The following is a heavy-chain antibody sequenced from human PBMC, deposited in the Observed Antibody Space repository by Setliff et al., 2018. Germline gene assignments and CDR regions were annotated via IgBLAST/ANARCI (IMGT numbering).Heavy chain of an antibody. CDR1: GFVFGTYG. J-gene: IGHJ4*02. Sequence: PGESLKLSCAASGFVFGTYGMHWVRQAPGKGLDWVASVRFDGSYKVYADSVKGRFTISRDNSENTLFLQMTSLRPEDTGIYYCAKVKKPLIRGSGFDYWGRVTLVTVSS. D-gene: IGHD2-8*01. CDR3: AKVKKPLIRGSGFDY. CDR2: VRFDGSYK. V-gene: IGHV3-30*02.